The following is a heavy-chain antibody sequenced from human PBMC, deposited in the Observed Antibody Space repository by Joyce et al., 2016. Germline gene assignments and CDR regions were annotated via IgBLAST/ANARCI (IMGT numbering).Heavy chain of an antibody. CDR1: GFTFSHAW. Sequence: EVQLVESGGGLVKPGGYLRLSCAASGFTFSHAWRSWVRQAPGNGLEWVGRIKRTADGGTTDSAAPVKGRYTISRDESNNMVYLQMNSLKTEDTAVYYCATEVYIYGFHGMDVWGQGTTVTVSS. D-gene: IGHD3-10*01. J-gene: IGHJ6*02. V-gene: IGHV3-15*07. CDR2: IKRTADGGTT. CDR3: ATEVYIYGFHGMDV.